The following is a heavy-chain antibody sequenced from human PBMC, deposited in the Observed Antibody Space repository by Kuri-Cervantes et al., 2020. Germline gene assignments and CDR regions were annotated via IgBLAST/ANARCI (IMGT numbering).Heavy chain of an antibody. CDR2: IYSGGST. Sequence: GGSLRLSCAASGFTVSSNYMSWVRQAPGKGLEWVSVIYSGGSTYYADSVKGRFTISRDNAKNTLYLQMNSLRAEDTAVYYCARVGGRMSLGGDYWGQGTLVTVSS. J-gene: IGHJ4*02. CDR3: ARVGGRMSLGGDY. D-gene: IGHD3-16*01. CDR1: GFTVSSNY. V-gene: IGHV3-66*01.